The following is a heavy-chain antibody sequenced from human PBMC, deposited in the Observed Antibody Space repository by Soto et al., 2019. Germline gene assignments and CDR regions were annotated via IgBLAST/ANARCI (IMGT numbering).Heavy chain of an antibody. V-gene: IGHV1-46*04. CDR1: RYTFTSYY. D-gene: IGHD2-15*01. Sequence: QVQLVQSGAEVKKPGASVKVSCKASRYTFTSYYLHWVRQAPGQGLEWMGKINPSGGSTSYAQKLQGRVTMTRDTSTSTVYMELSSLRSEDTAVYYCARDWGMGCSGGSCYANWFAPWGQGTLVTVSS. CDR2: INPSGGST. CDR3: ARDWGMGCSGGSCYANWFAP. J-gene: IGHJ5*02.